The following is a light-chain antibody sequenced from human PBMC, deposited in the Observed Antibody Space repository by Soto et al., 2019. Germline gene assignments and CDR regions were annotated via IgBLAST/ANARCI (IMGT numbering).Light chain of an antibody. Sequence: EKVMTQSPVTLSLSPGERATLSCRASQSVFSNLAWYQQKPGQAPRLLIYEASTRATGIPARFSGSGSGTEFTLTISSLQSEDFAVYYCQQYNNWPLTFGGGTKVEIK. V-gene: IGKV3-15*01. CDR2: EAS. CDR3: QQYNNWPLT. CDR1: QSVFSN. J-gene: IGKJ4*01.